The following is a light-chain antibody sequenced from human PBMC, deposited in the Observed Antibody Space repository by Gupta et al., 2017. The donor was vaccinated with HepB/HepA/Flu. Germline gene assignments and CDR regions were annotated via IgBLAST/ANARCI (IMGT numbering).Light chain of an antibody. Sequence: DIVMTQSPDSLAVSLGERATINCKSSQSILYNSNNKNYLAWYQQKPGQPPKLLIYWASTRKYGVPDRFSGNGSGTDFTLTISNLQAEDVADYYCQQYVSFPCSFGQGTKLVIK. J-gene: IGKJ2*04. CDR2: WAS. CDR1: QSILYNSNNKNY. CDR3: QQYVSFPCS. V-gene: IGKV4-1*01.